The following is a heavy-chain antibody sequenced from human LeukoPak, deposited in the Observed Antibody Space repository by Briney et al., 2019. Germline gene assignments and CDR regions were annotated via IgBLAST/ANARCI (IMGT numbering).Heavy chain of an antibody. CDR2: ISTDSGYI. Sequence: GGSLRLSCAASGFTFSNYAMDWVRHAPGKGLEWVSAISTDSGYIYYADSVKGRFTISRDNAKNSVSLQMNSLRAEDTAVYYCARIFRYQMVDYYALDVWGQGTTVTVSS. CDR1: GFTFSNYA. CDR3: ARIFRYQMVDYYALDV. D-gene: IGHD2-2*01. V-gene: IGHV3-21*01. J-gene: IGHJ6*02.